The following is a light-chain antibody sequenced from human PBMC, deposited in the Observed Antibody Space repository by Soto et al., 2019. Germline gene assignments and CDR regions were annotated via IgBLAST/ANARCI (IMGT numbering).Light chain of an antibody. CDR3: QSFDSSLRGWV. J-gene: IGLJ3*02. Sequence: QSVLTQPPSVSGAPGQRVTISCTGTGSNIGAGYDVHWYLQIPGTAPKLLIYDNSNRPSGVPDRFSGSNSGTSASLAITGLLAEDEADYFCQSFDSSLRGWVFGGGTQLTVL. V-gene: IGLV1-40*01. CDR2: DNS. CDR1: GSNIGAGYD.